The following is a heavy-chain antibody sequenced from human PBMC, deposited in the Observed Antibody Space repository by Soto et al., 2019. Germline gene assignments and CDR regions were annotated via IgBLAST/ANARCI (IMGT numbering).Heavy chain of an antibody. Sequence: EVQLVESGGGLVQPGGSLRLSCAASGFTFSNYHMNWVRQAPGKGLEWISYISSGSTTIYYADSVKGRFTISRDNAKNSLYLQMNSLRVEDTAVYFCATPKLEGRTSAGFAPWGQGTLVTVPP. J-gene: IGHJ5*02. CDR1: GFTFSNYH. CDR3: ATPKLEGRTSAGFAP. D-gene: IGHD3-3*01. V-gene: IGHV3-48*01. CDR2: ISSGSTTI.